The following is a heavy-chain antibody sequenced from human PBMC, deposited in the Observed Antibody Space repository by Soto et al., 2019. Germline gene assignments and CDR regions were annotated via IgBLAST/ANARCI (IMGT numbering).Heavy chain of an antibody. CDR2: IRGSGGST. CDR1: GFTFSIYA. Sequence: EVQLLESGGGLVQPGGSLRLSCAASGFTFSIYAMNWVLQAPGKGLEWVSVIRGSGGSTYYADSVKGRFTISRDNSKHTLYLQMNSLRAEDTAVYYCARRTVGWYFDLWGRGTLVTVSS. CDR3: ARRTVGWYFDL. J-gene: IGHJ2*01. V-gene: IGHV3-23*01. D-gene: IGHD4-17*01.